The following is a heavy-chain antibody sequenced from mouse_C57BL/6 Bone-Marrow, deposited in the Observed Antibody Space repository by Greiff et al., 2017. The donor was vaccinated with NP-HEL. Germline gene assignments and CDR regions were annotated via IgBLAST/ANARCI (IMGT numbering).Heavy chain of an antibody. V-gene: IGHV1-59*01. CDR3: ASWGDGPLVGY. Sequence: QVQLQQSGAELVRPGTSVKLSCKASGYTFTSYWMHWVKQRPGQGLEWIGVIDPSDSYTNYNQKFKGKATLTVDTSSSTAYMKLSSLTSEDSAVYYCASWGDGPLVGYWGQGTTLTVSS. D-gene: IGHD1-1*02. J-gene: IGHJ2*01. CDR1: GYTFTSYW. CDR2: IDPSDSYT.